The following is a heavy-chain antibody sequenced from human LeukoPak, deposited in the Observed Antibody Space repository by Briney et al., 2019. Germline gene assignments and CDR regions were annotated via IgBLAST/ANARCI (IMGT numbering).Heavy chain of an antibody. J-gene: IGHJ5*02. V-gene: IGHV1-69*13. Sequence: SVKVSCKASGGTFSSYAISWVRQAPGHGLEWMGGIIPIFGTANYAQKFQGRVTITADESTSTAYMELSSLRSEDTAVYYCARDFDSGTSFDPWGQGTLVTVSS. CDR2: IIPIFGTA. D-gene: IGHD1-26*01. CDR1: GGTFSSYA. CDR3: ARDFDSGTSFDP.